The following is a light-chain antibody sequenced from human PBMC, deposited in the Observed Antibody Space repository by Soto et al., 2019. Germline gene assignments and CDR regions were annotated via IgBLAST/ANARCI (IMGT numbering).Light chain of an antibody. CDR3: QQSYSTLFT. CDR1: QSINNY. Sequence: DIQMTQSPSSLSASVGDRVTITCRAGQSINNYLDWYQQKPGKAPKLLIYTASSLQSGVPSRFSDSRSGTNFTLTITSLQPEDFATYFCQQSYSTLFTFGPGTKVDIK. J-gene: IGKJ3*01. V-gene: IGKV1-39*01. CDR2: TAS.